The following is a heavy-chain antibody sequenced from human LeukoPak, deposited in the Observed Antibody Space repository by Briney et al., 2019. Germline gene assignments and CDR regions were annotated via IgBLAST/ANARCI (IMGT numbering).Heavy chain of an antibody. Sequence: PSETLSLTCSVSGGSISSSYWTWIRQPPAKGLECIGYISKGGSTNYNPSLKSRVTISVDTSKNQVSLNLSSVTAADTAVYYCARDKHNPNCSGGRCYPYFFDSWGQGSLVTVSS. CDR2: ISKGGST. V-gene: IGHV4-59*01. CDR1: GGSISSSY. J-gene: IGHJ4*02. D-gene: IGHD2-15*01. CDR3: ARDKHNPNCSGGRCYPYFFDS.